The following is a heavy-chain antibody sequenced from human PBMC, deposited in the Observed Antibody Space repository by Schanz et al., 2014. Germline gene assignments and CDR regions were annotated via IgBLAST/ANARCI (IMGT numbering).Heavy chain of an antibody. CDR1: GFTFTNYW. D-gene: IGHD3-16*01. J-gene: IGHJ5*02. CDR2: INLDGSGK. CDR3: ARGGGAVAST. V-gene: IGHV3-7*04. Sequence: EVQLVESGGGLVQPGGSLRLSCAASGFTFTNYWMTWVRQAPGKGLEWVANINLDGSGKIYVGSVRGRFAISRDDAQNSVYLQMNSLRAEDTAVYYCARGGGAVASTWGQGTLVTVSS.